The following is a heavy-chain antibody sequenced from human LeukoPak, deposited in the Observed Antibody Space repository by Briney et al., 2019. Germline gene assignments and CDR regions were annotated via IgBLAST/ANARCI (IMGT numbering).Heavy chain of an antibody. CDR2: IYTSRST. D-gene: IGHD2-2*01. V-gene: IGHV4-61*02. J-gene: IGHJ4*02. CDR1: GGSISSGSYY. CDR3: ARGGSDIVVVPAALDY. Sequence: SQTLSLTCTVSGGSISSGSYYWSWIRQPAGKGLEWIGRIYTSRSTNYNPSLKSRVTISVDTSKNQFSLKLSSVTAADTAVYYCARGGSDIVVVPAALDYWGQGTLVTVSS.